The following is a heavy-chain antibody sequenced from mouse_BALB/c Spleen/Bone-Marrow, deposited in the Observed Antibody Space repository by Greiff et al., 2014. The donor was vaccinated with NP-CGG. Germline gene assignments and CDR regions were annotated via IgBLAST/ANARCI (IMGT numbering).Heavy chain of an antibody. CDR3: ARFYYYGPDVRDY. V-gene: IGHV3-2*02. J-gene: IGHJ4*01. CDR1: SITSDFA. Sequence: SITSDFAWNWIRQFPGTKLEWMGFITYSGSTNYNPSLKSRISFTRDTSRNQFFLQLKAVTAEDTATDDCARFYYYGPDVRDYGGQGTSVTVAS. D-gene: IGHD1-1*01. CDR2: ITYSGST.